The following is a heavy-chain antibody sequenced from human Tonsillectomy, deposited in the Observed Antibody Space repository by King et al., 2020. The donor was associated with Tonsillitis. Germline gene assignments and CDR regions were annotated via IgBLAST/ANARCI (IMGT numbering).Heavy chain of an antibody. J-gene: IGHJ6*02. CDR3: ARGIVVLPAAPRVPRNGYYDGMDG. V-gene: IGHV4-34*01. D-gene: IGHD2-2*01. CDR1: GGSFSGYY. CDR2: INHSGST. Sequence: VQLQQWGAGLLKPSETLSLTCAVYGGSFSGYYWSWIRQPPGKGLEWIGEINHSGSTNYNPSLKSRVTISVDTSKNQVSLKLSSVTAADTAVYYCARGIVVLPAAPRVPRNGYYDGMDGWGQGTTVTVSS.